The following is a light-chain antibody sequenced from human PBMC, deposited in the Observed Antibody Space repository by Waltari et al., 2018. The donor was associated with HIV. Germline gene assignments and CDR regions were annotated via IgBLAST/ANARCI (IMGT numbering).Light chain of an antibody. J-gene: IGLJ1*01. CDR1: SSDISAYNS. CDR2: GVS. CDR3: SSYTTTATLV. V-gene: IGLV2-14*03. Sequence: QSALTQPASVSGSPGQSITIFCIGTSSDISAYNSVAWYQQHPGKAPNLIVYGVSNRPSAVSARFSGSKSGNTASLTISGLQDDDESDYYCSSYTTTATLVFGTGTKVTVL.